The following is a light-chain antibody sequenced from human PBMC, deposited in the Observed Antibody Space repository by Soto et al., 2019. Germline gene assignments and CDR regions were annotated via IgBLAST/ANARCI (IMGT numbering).Light chain of an antibody. J-gene: IGKJ4*01. V-gene: IGKV1-39*01. CDR3: QQSYSRPLT. Sequence: DIQMTQSPSSLSASVGDRVTITCRASQSISSHLNWYQQRPGKAPNLLIYGASSLQSGVPSRFSGSGSGTDFTLTISSLQPDDFATYYCQQSYSRPLTFGGGTRVEIK. CDR2: GAS. CDR1: QSISSH.